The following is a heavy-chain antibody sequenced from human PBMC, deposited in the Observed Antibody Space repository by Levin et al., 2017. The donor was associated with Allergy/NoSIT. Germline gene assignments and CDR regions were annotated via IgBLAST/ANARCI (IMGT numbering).Heavy chain of an antibody. CDR1: GGSISSSSSY. J-gene: IGHJ6*02. CDR3: ARLRGQVGGMDV. V-gene: IGHV4-39*01. CDR2: MYYSGST. Sequence: SQTLSLTCTVSGGSISSSSSYWGWIRQPPGKGLEWIGSMYYSGSTYYNPSLKSRATISVDTSKNQFSLKLSSVTAADTAVYYCARLRGQVGGMDVWGQGTTVTVSS. D-gene: IGHD1-26*01.